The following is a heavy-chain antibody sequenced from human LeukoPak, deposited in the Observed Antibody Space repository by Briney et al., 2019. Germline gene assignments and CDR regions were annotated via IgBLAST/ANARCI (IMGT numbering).Heavy chain of an antibody. V-gene: IGHV3-48*03. J-gene: IGHJ6*04. CDR2: ISSSGSTI. Sequence: QPGGSLRLSCAASGFTFSSHEMNWVRQAPGKGLECVSYISSSGSTIYYADSVKGRFTISRDNAKNSLYLQMNSLRAEDTAVYYCAELGITMIGGVWGKGTTVTISS. CDR1: GFTFSSHE. CDR3: AELGITMIGGV. D-gene: IGHD3-10*02.